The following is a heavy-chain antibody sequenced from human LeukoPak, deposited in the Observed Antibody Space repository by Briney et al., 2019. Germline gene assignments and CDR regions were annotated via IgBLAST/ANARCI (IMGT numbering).Heavy chain of an antibody. J-gene: IGHJ6*02. Sequence: PSETLSLTCTVSGGSISNTPYYWGWIRQPPGKGLEWIGTIFYSGTTYYNPSLNSRVTISVDTSKNQLSLKLTSVTAADTAVYYCARSYGYIDPNTGYGMDVWGQGTTVTVSS. CDR2: IFYSGTT. CDR1: GGSISNTPYY. V-gene: IGHV4-39*01. D-gene: IGHD5-18*01. CDR3: ARSYGYIDPNTGYGMDV.